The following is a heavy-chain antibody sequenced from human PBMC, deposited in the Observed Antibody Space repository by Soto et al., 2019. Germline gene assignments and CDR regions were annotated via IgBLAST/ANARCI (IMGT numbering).Heavy chain of an antibody. D-gene: IGHD3-3*01. CDR1: GGSISSYY. CDR2: IYYSGST. V-gene: IGHV4-59*01. CDR3: ARADPTYYDFWSGYYPTDYGMDV. J-gene: IGHJ6*02. Sequence: SETLSLTCTVSGGSISSYYWSWIRQPPGKGLEWIGYIYYSGSTNYNPSLKSRVTISVDTSKNQFSLKLSSVTAADTAVYYCARADPTYYDFWSGYYPTDYGMDVWGQGTTVTASS.